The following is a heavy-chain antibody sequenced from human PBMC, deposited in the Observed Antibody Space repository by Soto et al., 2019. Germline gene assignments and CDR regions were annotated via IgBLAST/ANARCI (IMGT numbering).Heavy chain of an antibody. Sequence: SQTLSLTCAISGDSVSSNSAAWNWIRPSPSRGLEWLGRTYYRSKWYNDYAVSVKSRITINPDTSKNQFSLQLNSVTPEDTAVYYCAREMGDDYNYIDYWGQGTLVTVSS. CDR3: AREMGDDYNYIDY. D-gene: IGHD4-4*01. CDR1: GDSVSSNSAA. J-gene: IGHJ4*02. CDR2: TYYRSKWYN. V-gene: IGHV6-1*01.